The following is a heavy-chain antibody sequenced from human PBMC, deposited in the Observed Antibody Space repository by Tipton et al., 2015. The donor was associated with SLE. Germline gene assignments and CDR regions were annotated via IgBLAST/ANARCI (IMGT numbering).Heavy chain of an antibody. CDR3: AKPVGYSGYDSWDY. J-gene: IGHJ4*02. CDR1: GFTFSSYA. V-gene: IGHV3-23*01. CDR2: ISGSGGST. Sequence: SLRLSCAASGFTFSSYAMSWVRQAPGKGLGWVSAISGSGGSTYYADSVKGRFTISRDNSKNTLYLQMNSLRAEDTAVYYCAKPVGYSGYDSWDYWGQGTLVTVSS. D-gene: IGHD5-12*01.